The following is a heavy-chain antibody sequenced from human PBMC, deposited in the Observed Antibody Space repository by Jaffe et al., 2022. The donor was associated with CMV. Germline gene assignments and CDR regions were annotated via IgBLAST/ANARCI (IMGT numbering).Heavy chain of an antibody. V-gene: IGHV3-15*01. J-gene: IGHJ6*03. CDR3: TTRSRIFGVGTKYYYYYMDV. Sequence: EVQLVESGGGLVKPGGSLRLSCAASGFTFSNAWMSWVRQAPGKGLEWVGRIKSKTDGGTTDYAAPVKGRFTISRDDSKNTLYLQMNSLKTEDTAVYYCTTRSRIFGVGTKYYYYYMDVWGKGTTVTVSS. D-gene: IGHD3-3*02. CDR2: IKSKTDGGTT. CDR1: GFTFSNAW.